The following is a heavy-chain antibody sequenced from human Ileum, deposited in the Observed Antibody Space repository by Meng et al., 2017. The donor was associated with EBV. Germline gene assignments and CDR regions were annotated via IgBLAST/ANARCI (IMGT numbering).Heavy chain of an antibody. J-gene: IGHJ5*02. V-gene: IGHV4-39*01. CDR2: IYYSGRT. Sequence: LHLQEAGPGLVKPSETLSLTCTVSGGPINSSSYYWGWIRQPPGKGLEWIGSIYYSGRTYYNPSLTSRVTISVDTSKNQFSLKLSSVTAADTAVYYCARPIAAAGWFDPWGQGTLVTVSS. CDR3: ARPIAAAGWFDP. CDR1: GGPINSSSYY. D-gene: IGHD6-13*01.